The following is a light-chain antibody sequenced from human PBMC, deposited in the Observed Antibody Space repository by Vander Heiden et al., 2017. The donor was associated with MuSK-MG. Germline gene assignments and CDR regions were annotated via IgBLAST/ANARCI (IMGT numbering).Light chain of an antibody. CDR2: AAS. CDR3: QQDYSYPHT. V-gene: IGKV1-8*01. CDR1: QGISSY. J-gene: IGKJ2*01. Sequence: AIRMTQSPSSFSASTGDRVTITCRASQGISSYLAWYQQKPGKAPKLLIYAASTLQSGVPSRFSGSGSGTDFTLTISCLQSEDFATYYCQQDYSYPHTFGQGTKLEIK.